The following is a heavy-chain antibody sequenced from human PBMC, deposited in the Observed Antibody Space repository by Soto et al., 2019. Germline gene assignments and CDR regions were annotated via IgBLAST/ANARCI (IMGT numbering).Heavy chain of an antibody. CDR2: MNPDSGGT. Sequence: ASVKVSCKASGYTFTGNYIHWVRQAPGQGLEWMGWMNPDSGGTNYAPRFQGRVTMTRDTSISTAYMELSRLRSDDTALYYCARDFSSSADGFDYWGQGTLVTVSS. D-gene: IGHD6-6*01. CDR3: ARDFSSSADGFDY. V-gene: IGHV1-2*02. CDR1: GYTFTGNY. J-gene: IGHJ4*02.